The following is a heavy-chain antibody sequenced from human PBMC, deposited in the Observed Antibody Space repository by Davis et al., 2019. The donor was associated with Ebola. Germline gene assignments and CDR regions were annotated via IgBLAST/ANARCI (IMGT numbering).Heavy chain of an antibody. Sequence: GSLRLSCAASGFTFSSYSMNWVRQAPGKGLEWVSSISSSSSYIYYADSVKGRFTISRDNAKNSLYLQMNSLGAEDKAVYYCARVVLLWFVELLWKDYDMDVWGKGTTVTVSS. V-gene: IGHV3-21*01. CDR3: ARVVLLWFVELLWKDYDMDV. CDR1: GFTFSSYS. J-gene: IGHJ6*03. D-gene: IGHD3-10*01. CDR2: ISSSSSYI.